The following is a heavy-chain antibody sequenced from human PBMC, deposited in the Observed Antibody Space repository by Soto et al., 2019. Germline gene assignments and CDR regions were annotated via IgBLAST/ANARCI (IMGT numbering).Heavy chain of an antibody. CDR2: IYHSGST. Sequence: SETLSLTCAVSGGSISSSNWWSWVRQPPGKGLEWIGEIYHSGSTNYNPSLKSRVTISVDKSKNQFSLKLSSVTAADTAVYYCVRARIAARLFDYWGQGTLVTVSS. V-gene: IGHV4-4*02. CDR3: VRARIAARLFDY. J-gene: IGHJ4*02. CDR1: GGSISSSNW. D-gene: IGHD6-6*01.